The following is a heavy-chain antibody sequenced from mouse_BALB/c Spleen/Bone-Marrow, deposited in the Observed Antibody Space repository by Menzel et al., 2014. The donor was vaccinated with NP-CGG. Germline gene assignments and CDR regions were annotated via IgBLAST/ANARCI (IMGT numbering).Heavy chain of an antibody. CDR2: INPGNSDT. CDR3: TRSERYYIDY. Sequence: EVQLLQSGTELVKPGASVKISCKASGYTFTSYSMNWVKQRPGQSLEWIGVINPGNSDTTYNQKFKGKATLTVDKSTSTAFIELNSVVNEDSTVYYGTRSERYYIDYWGQGTTLTVSS. V-gene: IGHV1-5*01. J-gene: IGHJ2*01. CDR1: GYTFTSYS.